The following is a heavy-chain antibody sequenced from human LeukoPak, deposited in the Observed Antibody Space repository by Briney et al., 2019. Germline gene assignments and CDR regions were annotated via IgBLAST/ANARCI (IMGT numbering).Heavy chain of an antibody. V-gene: IGHV3-7*01. Sequence: GGSLRLSCAASGITLSVYWMSWVRQAPGKGLEWVANIKQDGSEKYYRDSVQGRFTISRDNAKNSLYLQMNSLRAEDTAAYYCARSGSGYFDYWGQGSLVTVSS. J-gene: IGHJ4*02. CDR3: ARSGSGYFDY. CDR2: IKQDGSEK. CDR1: GITLSVYW.